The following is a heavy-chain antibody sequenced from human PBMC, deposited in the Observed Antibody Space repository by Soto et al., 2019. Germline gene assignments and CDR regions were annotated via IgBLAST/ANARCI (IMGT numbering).Heavy chain of an antibody. J-gene: IGHJ6*02. CDR3: AKDSADDFSQYSYYYYGMDV. Sequence: GGDLRLFREASGFTFFNYALGWVRQAPGKGLEWVSGFSCSSGITDYADSLKGRFTISRDTSKNTMYLQMSSLRAEDAAVYYCAKDSADDFSQYSYYYYGMDVWGQGTTVTVSS. V-gene: IGHV3-23*01. CDR2: FSCSSGIT. CDR1: GFTFFNYA. D-gene: IGHD3-3*01.